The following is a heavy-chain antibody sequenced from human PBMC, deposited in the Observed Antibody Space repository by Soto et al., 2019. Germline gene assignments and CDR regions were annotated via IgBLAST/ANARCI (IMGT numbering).Heavy chain of an antibody. D-gene: IGHD3-16*01. CDR3: ARHAEGDMDV. CDR2: IYYSGST. V-gene: IGHV4-39*01. CDR1: GGSISSSSYY. J-gene: IGHJ6*03. Sequence: SETLSLTCTVSGGSISSSSYYWGWFRQPPGKGLEWIGSIYYSGSTYYNPSLKSRVTISVDTSKNQFSLKLSSVTAADTAVYYCARHAEGDMDVWGKGTTVTVSS.